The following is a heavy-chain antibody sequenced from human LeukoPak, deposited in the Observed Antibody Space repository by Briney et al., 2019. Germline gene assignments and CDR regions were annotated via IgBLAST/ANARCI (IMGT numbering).Heavy chain of an antibody. Sequence: ASVKVSCKASGYTFTSYGISWVRQAPGQGLEWMGWISAYNGNTNYAQKLQGRVTMTTDTSTSTAYMELRSLRSDDTAVYYCARDLAYSSSWYVPVDYWGQGTLVTVSS. J-gene: IGHJ4*02. CDR1: GYTFTSYG. V-gene: IGHV1-18*01. CDR3: ARDLAYSSSWYVPVDY. D-gene: IGHD6-13*01. CDR2: ISAYNGNT.